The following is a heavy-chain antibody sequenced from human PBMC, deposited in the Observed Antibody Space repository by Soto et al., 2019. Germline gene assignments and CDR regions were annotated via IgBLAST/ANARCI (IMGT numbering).Heavy chain of an antibody. CDR2: IIPIFGTA. CDR3: ARARSRGAKYYFDY. J-gene: IGHJ4*02. Sequence: QVQLVQSGAEVKKPGSSVKVSGKASGATFSSYAISWVRQAPGQGLEWMGGIIPIFGTANYAQKFQGRVTITADESTSTAYMELSSLRSEDTAVYYCARARSRGAKYYFDYWGQGTLVTVSS. CDR1: GATFSSYA. V-gene: IGHV1-69*01. D-gene: IGHD1-26*01.